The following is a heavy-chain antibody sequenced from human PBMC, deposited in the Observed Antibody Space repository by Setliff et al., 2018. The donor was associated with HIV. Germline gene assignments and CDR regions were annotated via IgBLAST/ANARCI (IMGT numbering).Heavy chain of an antibody. J-gene: IGHJ5*02. CDR3: ASRLYYYDSSAYLREEGFDP. CDR1: GASFVGDNH. D-gene: IGHD3-22*01. V-gene: IGHV4-30-4*01. Sequence: SETLSLTCAVSGASFVGDNHWSWIRQTPERGLEWIAYFMYTDIHYVNYLNYRNPSLASRLSISVDKSKNQFSLTLSSVTAADTAVYYCASRLYYYDSSAYLREEGFDPWGQGTLVTVSS. CDR2: FMYTDIHYVNYLN.